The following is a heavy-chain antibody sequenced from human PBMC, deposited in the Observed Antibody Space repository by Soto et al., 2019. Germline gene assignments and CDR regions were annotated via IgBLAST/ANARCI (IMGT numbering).Heavy chain of an antibody. V-gene: IGHV3-23*01. CDR3: AASPGSSSWYYYYYYMDV. CDR2: ISGSGGST. J-gene: IGHJ6*03. CDR1: GFTFSGYA. D-gene: IGHD6-13*01. Sequence: PGGSMILSCAASGFTFSGYAMSWVRQAPGKGLEWVSAISGSGGSTYYADSVKGRFTISRDNSKNTLYLQMNSLRAEDTAVYYCAASPGSSSWYYYYYYMDVWGKGTTVTVSS.